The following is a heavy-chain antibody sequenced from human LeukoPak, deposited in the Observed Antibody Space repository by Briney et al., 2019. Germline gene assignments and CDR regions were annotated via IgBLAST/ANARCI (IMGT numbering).Heavy chain of an antibody. CDR3: ARFSGFSYGYPYF. V-gene: IGHV4-39*07. J-gene: IGHJ4*02. D-gene: IGHD5-18*01. CDR2: IYYSGST. Sequence: PSETLSLTCIVSGVSVSSSSFFWGWIRQPPGKGLEWIGSIYYSGSTYYNPSLKSRVTISVDTSKNQFSLKLSSVTAADMAVYYSARFSGFSYGYPYFWGQGTLVTVSS. CDR1: GVSVSSSSFF.